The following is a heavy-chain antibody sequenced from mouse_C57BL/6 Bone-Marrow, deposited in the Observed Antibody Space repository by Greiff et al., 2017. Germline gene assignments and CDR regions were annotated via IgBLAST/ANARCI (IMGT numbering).Heavy chain of an antibody. CDR2: IRSKSNNYAT. V-gene: IGHV10-1*01. D-gene: IGHD2-2*01. J-gene: IGHJ3*01. Sequence: EVQLVESGGGLVQPKGSLKLSCAASGFSFNTYAMNWVRQAPGKGLEWVARIRSKSNNYATYYADSVKDRFTISRDDSESMLYLQMNNLKTEDTAMYYCVRGGGYDGPWFAYWGQGTLVTVSA. CDR3: VRGGGYDGPWFAY. CDR1: GFSFNTYA.